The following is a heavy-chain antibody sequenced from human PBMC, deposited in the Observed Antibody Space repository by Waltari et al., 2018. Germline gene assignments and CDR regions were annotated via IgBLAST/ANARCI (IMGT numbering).Heavy chain of an antibody. D-gene: IGHD6-13*01. V-gene: IGHV3-48*03. CDR3: ARVRQAAGAFDI. Sequence: WVSYIRSSGSTIYYADSVKGRFTISRDNAKNSLYLQMNSLRAEDTAVYYCARVRQAAGAFDIWGQGTMVTVSS. J-gene: IGHJ3*02. CDR2: IRSSGSTI.